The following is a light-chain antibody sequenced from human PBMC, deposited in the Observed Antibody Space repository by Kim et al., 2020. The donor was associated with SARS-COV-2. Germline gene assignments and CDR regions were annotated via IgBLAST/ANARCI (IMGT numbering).Light chain of an antibody. V-gene: IGKV1-5*01. J-gene: IGKJ2*01. Sequence: SASVGDIVTFTCRASHRVSRSLAWYQQKPGKAPKLLISDASDLKSGVPSRFSGSGSGTQFTLTISSLQPDDFATYFCQQYNSYSQSFGQWTKLEI. CDR1: HRVSRS. CDR3: QQYNSYSQS. CDR2: DAS.